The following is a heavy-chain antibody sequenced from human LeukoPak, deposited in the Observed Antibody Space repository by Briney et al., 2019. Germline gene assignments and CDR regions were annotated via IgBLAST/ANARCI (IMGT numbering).Heavy chain of an antibody. CDR3: ARGDDDYVPLGY. CDR1: GYTFTSYG. J-gene: IGHJ4*02. D-gene: IGHD4-17*01. CDR2: ISAYNGNT. V-gene: IGHV1-18*01. Sequence: ASVKVSCKASGYTFTSYGISWVRQAPGQGLEWMGWISAYNGNTNYAQKLQGRVTMTRDTSISTAYMELSNLRSDDPAVYYCARGDDDYVPLGYWGQGTLVTVSS.